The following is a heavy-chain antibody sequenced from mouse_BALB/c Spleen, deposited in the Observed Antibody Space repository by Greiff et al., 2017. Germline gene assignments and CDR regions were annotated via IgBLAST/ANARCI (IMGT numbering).Heavy chain of an antibody. J-gene: IGHJ4*01. CDR2: ISSGGSYT. V-gene: IGHV5-6*01. CDR3: ARQPDYYAMDY. CDR1: GFSFSSYG. Sequence: EVLVVESGGGLVKPGGSLSLSCAASGFSFSSYGVSWVRQPPDKRLEWVATISSGGSYTYYPDSVTGRFTISRDNAKNILYLQMSSLKSEDTAMYYCARQPDYYAMDYWGQGTSVTVSS.